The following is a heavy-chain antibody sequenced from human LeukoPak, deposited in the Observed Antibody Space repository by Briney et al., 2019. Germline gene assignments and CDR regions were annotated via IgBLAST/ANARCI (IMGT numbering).Heavy chain of an antibody. J-gene: IGHJ4*02. CDR1: GFTFRSSA. Sequence: GGSLRLSCSVSGFTFRSSAFHWVRQAPGKGLEWVAVISYDGSNKYYADSVKGRFTISRDNSKNTLYLQMNSLRAEDTAVYYCAKFPGDSSFDYWGQGTLVTVSS. D-gene: IGHD3-22*01. CDR3: AKFPGDSSFDY. V-gene: IGHV3-30*18. CDR2: ISYDGSNK.